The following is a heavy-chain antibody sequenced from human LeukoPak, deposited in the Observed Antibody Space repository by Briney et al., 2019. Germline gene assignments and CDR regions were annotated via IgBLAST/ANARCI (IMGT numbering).Heavy chain of an antibody. V-gene: IGHV3-30*19. D-gene: IGHD6-13*01. CDR2: ISYDGSNK. Sequence: GGSLRLSCAASGFTFSSYGMHWVRQAPGKGLEWVAVISYDGSNKYYADSVKGRFTISRDNSKNTLYLQMNSLRAEDTAVYYCARAAAGTYYYYYMDVWGKGTTVTVSS. CDR1: GFTFSSYG. CDR3: ARAAAGTYYYYYMDV. J-gene: IGHJ6*03.